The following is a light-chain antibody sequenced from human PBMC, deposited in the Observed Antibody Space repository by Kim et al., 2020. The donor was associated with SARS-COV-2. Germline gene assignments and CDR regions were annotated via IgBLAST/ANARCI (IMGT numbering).Light chain of an antibody. V-gene: IGLV3-19*01. J-gene: IGLJ1*01. CDR3: NSRDSSGDLYV. Sequence: LGQTVRITCQGDSLMSNDASWYQQKPGQAPLLVIYGKNTRPSGIPDRFSGSSSANTASVTITGAQAEDEADYYCNSRDSSGDLYVFGTGTKVTVL. CDR1: SLMSND. CDR2: GKN.